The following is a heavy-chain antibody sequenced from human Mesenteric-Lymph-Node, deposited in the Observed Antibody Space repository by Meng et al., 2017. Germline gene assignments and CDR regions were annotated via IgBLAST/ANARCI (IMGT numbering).Heavy chain of an antibody. CDR2: FDPEDGET. Sequence: ASVKVSCKVSGYTLTELSMHWVRQAPGKGLEWMGGFDPEDGETIYAQKFQGRVTMTEDTSTDTAYMELSSLRSVDTAVYYCAKGTTRFEWELLSYWGQGTLVTVSS. CDR1: GYTLTELS. J-gene: IGHJ4*02. CDR3: AKGTTRFEWELLSY. D-gene: IGHD1-26*01. V-gene: IGHV1-24*01.